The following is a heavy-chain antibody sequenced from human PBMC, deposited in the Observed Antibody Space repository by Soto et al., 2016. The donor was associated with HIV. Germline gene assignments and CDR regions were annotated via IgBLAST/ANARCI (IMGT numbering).Heavy chain of an antibody. J-gene: IGHJ5*02. Sequence: EVQLLESGGGVVRPGGSLRLSCEGSGFNFGDYGMTWVRQVPGKGLEWVSGITWNGGRKGYADSVTGRFTISRDNTKNSLYLQMNSLRAEDTALYYCTRGGLLSSLDLWGQGTLVTSPQ. V-gene: IGHV3-20*04. CDR3: TRGGLLSSLDL. D-gene: IGHD6-6*01. CDR1: GFNFGDYG. CDR2: ITWNGGRK.